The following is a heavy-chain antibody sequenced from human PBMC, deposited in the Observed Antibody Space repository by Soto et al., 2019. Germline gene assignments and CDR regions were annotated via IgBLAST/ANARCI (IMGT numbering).Heavy chain of an antibody. CDR3: AREAIAVLTCSDP. J-gene: IGHJ5*02. D-gene: IGHD6-19*01. CDR2: ISSSSSTI. V-gene: IGHV3-48*02. Sequence: KGLKWGSYISSSSSTIYYADSGKGRFTISRDYAKNSLYLQMNSLRDEDTAVYYCAREAIAVLTCSDPRVNGTLVTVIS.